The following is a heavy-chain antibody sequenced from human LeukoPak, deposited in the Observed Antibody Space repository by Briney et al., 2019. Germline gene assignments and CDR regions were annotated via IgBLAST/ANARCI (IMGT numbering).Heavy chain of an antibody. CDR2: IYYSGST. V-gene: IGHV4-39*07. J-gene: IGHJ4*01. D-gene: IGHD3-22*01. CDR1: GGSISSSSYY. Sequence: SETLSLTCTVSGGSISSSSYYWDWIRQPPGKGLEWIGSIYYSGSTYYNPSLKSRVTISVDTSKNQFSLKLSSVTAADTALYFCARDDTYFYDSSGHGFDFWGHGTLVTVSS. CDR3: ARDDTYFYDSSGHGFDF.